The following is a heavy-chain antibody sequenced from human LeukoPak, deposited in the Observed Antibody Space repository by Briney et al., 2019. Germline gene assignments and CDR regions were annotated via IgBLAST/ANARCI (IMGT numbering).Heavy chain of an antibody. CDR3: ARGHSGIGDYDFWSGYYFDY. V-gene: IGHV4-34*01. J-gene: IGHJ4*02. CDR1: GGSFSGYY. Sequence: SETLSLTCAVHGGSFSGYYWSWIRQPPGKGLEWIGEINHSGSTNYNPSLKSRVTISVDTSKNQFSLKLSSVTAADTAVYYCARGHSGIGDYDFWSGYYFDYWGQGTLVTVSS. D-gene: IGHD3-3*01. CDR2: INHSGST.